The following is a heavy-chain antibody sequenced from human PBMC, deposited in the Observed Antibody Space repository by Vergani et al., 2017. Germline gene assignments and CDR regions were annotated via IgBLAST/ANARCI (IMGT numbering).Heavy chain of an antibody. J-gene: IGHJ4*02. CDR1: GYTFSNYY. Sequence: QVQVVQSGAEVKKSGASVKVSCKTSGYTFSNYYMHWVRQAPGQGLEWMGIINPSGGHTNYAQKFQGRVTMTRDTSTSTVYMELRSLRSDDTAVYYCARAGRLYYDFWSGYTTNYFDYWGQGTLVTVSS. CDR3: ARAGRLYYDFWSGYTTNYFDY. D-gene: IGHD3-3*01. CDR2: INPSGGHT. V-gene: IGHV1-46*01.